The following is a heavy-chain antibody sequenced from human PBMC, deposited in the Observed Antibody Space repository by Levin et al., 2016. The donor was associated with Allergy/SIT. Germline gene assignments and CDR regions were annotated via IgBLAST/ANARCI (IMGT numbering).Heavy chain of an antibody. V-gene: IGHV3-7*03. J-gene: IGHJ6*03. Sequence: PGKGLEWVANIKQDGSEKYYVDSVKGRFTISRDNAKNSLYLQMNSLRAEDTAVYYCARDLTEDGDYLYYYYYMDVWGKGTTVTVSS. CDR2: IKQDGSEK. CDR3: ARDLTEDGDYLYYYYYMDV. D-gene: IGHD4-17*01.